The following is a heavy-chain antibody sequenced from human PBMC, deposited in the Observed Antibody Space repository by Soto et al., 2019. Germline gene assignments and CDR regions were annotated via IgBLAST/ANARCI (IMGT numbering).Heavy chain of an antibody. Sequence: SETLSLTCSVSGVSIGSHFWSWIRQAPGKGPDLVGYIYHTLNTNYHHALKSRVTISMDTSENLLSHQLSAVTAADTAVYYCARLQYAVVTAFDIWGQGTMVTVSS. J-gene: IGHJ3*02. CDR3: ARLQYAVVTAFDI. D-gene: IGHD2-15*01. V-gene: IGHV4-59*11. CDR2: IYHTLNT. CDR1: GVSIGSHF.